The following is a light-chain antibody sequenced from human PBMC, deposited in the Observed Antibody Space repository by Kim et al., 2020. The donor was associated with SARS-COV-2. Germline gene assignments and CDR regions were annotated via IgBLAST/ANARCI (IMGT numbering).Light chain of an antibody. CDR2: QDT. V-gene: IGLV3-1*01. Sequence: SVSPGQTASITCGGDKLGEKYACWYKKKQGQSPVLGIYQDTKRPSGIPERFSGSNSGNTATLTISGTQAMDEADYYCQAWDSSTVVFGGGNQLTVL. CDR1: KLGEKY. J-gene: IGLJ2*01. CDR3: QAWDSSTVV.